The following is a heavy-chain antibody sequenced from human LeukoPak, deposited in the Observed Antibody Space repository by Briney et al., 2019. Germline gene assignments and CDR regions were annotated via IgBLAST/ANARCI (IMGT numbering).Heavy chain of an antibody. CDR3: AKDHYWSIDY. D-gene: IGHD3-3*01. CDR2: ISYDGSNK. CDR1: GFTFSSYG. V-gene: IGHV3-30*18. J-gene: IGHJ4*02. Sequence: GGSLRLSCAASGFTFSSYGMHWVRQAPGKGLEWVAVISYDGSNKYYADSVKGRFTISRDNSKNTLYLQMNSLRAEDTGVYYCAKDHYWSIDYWGRGTLVTVSS.